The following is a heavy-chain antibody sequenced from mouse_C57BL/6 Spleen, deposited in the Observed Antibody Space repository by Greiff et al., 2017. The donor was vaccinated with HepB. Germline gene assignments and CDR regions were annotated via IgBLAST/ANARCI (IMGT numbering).Heavy chain of an antibody. CDR1: GFTFSSYA. D-gene: IGHD4-1*01. J-gene: IGHJ2*01. Sequence: DVQLVESGGGLVKPGGSLKLSCAASGFTFSSYAMSWVRQTPEKRLEWVATISDGGSYTYYPDNVKGRFTISRDNAKNNLYLQMSHLKSEDTAMYYCARVAESGTRGDYFDYWGQGTTLTVSS. V-gene: IGHV5-4*01. CDR2: ISDGGSYT. CDR3: ARVAESGTRGDYFDY.